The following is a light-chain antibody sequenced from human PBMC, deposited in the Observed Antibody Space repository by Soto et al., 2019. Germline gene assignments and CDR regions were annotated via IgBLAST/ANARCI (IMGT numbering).Light chain of an antibody. Sequence: QSVLTQPPSASGSPGQSVAISCSGTSSDVGGYNYVSWHQQHPGKAPKLMIYDVNKRPSGVPDRFFGSKSGNTASLTVSGLQAEDEADYYCVSYAGSNKPAFGGGTKLTVL. V-gene: IGLV2-8*01. CDR1: SSDVGGYNY. J-gene: IGLJ2*01. CDR2: DVN. CDR3: VSYAGSNKPA.